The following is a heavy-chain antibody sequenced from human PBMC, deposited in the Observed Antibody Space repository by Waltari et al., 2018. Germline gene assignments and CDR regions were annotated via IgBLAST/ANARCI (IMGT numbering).Heavy chain of an antibody. J-gene: IGHJ3*02. CDR3: AVQPHHYYDSSGYYPDAFDI. V-gene: IGHV3-11*04. CDR1: GGSFSGYY. D-gene: IGHD3-22*01. Sequence: QVQLQQWGAGLLKPSETLSLTCAVYGGSFSGYYWSWIRQPPGKGLEWVSYISSSSSTIYYADSVKGRFTISRDNAKNSLYLQMNSLRAEDTAVYYCAVQPHHYYDSSGYYPDAFDIWGQGTMVTVSS. CDR2: ISSSSSTI.